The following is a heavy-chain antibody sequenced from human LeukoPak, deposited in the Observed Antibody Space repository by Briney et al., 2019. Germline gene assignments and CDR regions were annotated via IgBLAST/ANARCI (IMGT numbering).Heavy chain of an antibody. CDR1: GGSISSSSYY. CDR3: ARYGQYGDYGWYYFDY. D-gene: IGHD4-17*01. V-gene: IGHV4-39*01. CDR2: IYYSGST. J-gene: IGHJ4*02. Sequence: PSETLSLTCTVSGGSISSSSYYWGWIRQPPGKGLEWIGSIYYSGSTYYNPSLKSRVTISVDTSKNQFSLKLSSVTAADTAVYYCARYGQYGDYGWYYFDYWGQGTLVTVSS.